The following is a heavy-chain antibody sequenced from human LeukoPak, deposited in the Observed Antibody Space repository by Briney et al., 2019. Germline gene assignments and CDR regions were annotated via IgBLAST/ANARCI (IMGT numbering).Heavy chain of an antibody. Sequence: SQTLSLTCTVSGGSISSGSYYWSWIRQPAGKGLEWIGRIYTSGSTNYNPSLKSRVTISVDTSKNQFSLKLSSVTAADTAVYYCARDYPYCSSTSCYAPGAFDIWGQGTMVTVSS. J-gene: IGHJ3*02. D-gene: IGHD2-2*01. CDR1: GGSISSGSYY. V-gene: IGHV4-61*02. CDR2: IYTSGST. CDR3: ARDYPYCSSTSCYAPGAFDI.